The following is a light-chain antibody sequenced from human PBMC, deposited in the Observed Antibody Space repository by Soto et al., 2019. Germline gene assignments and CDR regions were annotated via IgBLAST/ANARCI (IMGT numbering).Light chain of an antibody. CDR1: QSVRSGY. Sequence: EIALTQAPATLSLSPGERATLSCRARQSVRSGYFAWYQQKPGQAPRLLIVASSDRATDIPDRFSGGGSRTDFPHPISRLEPEDFAVYYCHQYGNSPLTFGGGTRLEIK. J-gene: IGKJ4*01. CDR3: HQYGNSPLT. CDR2: ASS. V-gene: IGKV3-20*01.